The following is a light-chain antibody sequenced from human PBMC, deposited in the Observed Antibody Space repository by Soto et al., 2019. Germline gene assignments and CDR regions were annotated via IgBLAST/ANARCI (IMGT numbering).Light chain of an antibody. V-gene: IGKV3-20*01. CDR1: QSINSRY. CDR3: QQFGSSPGFT. Sequence: EIVLTQSPSTLSLSPGERATLSCRASQSINSRYLAWYQQKPGQAPRLLIYGASSRATGIPDRFSGSGSGTDFTLTISRLEPEDFAVYYCQQFGSSPGFTFGPGTIVDIK. CDR2: GAS. J-gene: IGKJ3*01.